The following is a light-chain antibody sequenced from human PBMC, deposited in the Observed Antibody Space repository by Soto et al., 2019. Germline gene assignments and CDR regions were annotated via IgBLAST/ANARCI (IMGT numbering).Light chain of an antibody. CDR3: LLSYNDDRV. CDR1: TGAVTSGHF. J-gene: IGLJ2*01. Sequence: QAVVTQEPSVTVSPGGTVTLTCGSSTGAVTSGHFPYWFQQKPGQAPRTLIYEASNKYSWTPARFSGSLLGGKAALTLSGAQPEDEADHYCLLSYNDDRVFGGGTQLTVL. V-gene: IGLV7-46*01. CDR2: EAS.